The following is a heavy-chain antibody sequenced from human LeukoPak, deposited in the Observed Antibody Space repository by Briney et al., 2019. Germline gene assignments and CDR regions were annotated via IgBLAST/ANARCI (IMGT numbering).Heavy chain of an antibody. CDR3: ARAQLELPLDY. CDR2: IWYDGSNK. Sequence: TGGSLRLSCAASGFTFSSYGMRWVRQAPGKGLEWVAVIWYDGSNKYYADSVKGRFTISRDNSKNTLYLQMNSLRAEDTAVYYCARAQLELPLDYWGQGTLVTVSS. J-gene: IGHJ4*02. V-gene: IGHV3-33*08. CDR1: GFTFSSYG. D-gene: IGHD1-7*01.